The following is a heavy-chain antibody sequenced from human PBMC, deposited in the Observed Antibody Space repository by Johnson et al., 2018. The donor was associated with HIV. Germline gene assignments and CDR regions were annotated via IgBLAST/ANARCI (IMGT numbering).Heavy chain of an antibody. CDR3: ARENRVDAFDI. CDR2: SSGSGAST. V-gene: IGHV3-23*04. Sequence: VQLVESGGGLVQSGGSLRLSCAASGFTFSSYAMSWVRQAPRKGLEWVTASSGSGASTYHADSVKGRLPISRDNSKNTLHLPMNSLRAEYTAVYYCARENRVDAFDIWGQGTIVTVSS. D-gene: IGHD2/OR15-2a*01. CDR1: GFTFSSYA. J-gene: IGHJ3*02.